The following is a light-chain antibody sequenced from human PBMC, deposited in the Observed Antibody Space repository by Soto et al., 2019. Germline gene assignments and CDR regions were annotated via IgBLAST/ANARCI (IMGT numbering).Light chain of an antibody. V-gene: IGKV3-15*01. CDR3: QQYNNWSRT. CDR2: GAS. Sequence: EIVMTQSPATLSVSPGDRATLSCRASQSVSSNFAWYQQKPGQAPRLLIYGASARATGIPARFSGSGSGTEFTLTISSLQSEDFAVYYCQQYNNWSRTFGQGTKVEIK. J-gene: IGKJ1*01. CDR1: QSVSSN.